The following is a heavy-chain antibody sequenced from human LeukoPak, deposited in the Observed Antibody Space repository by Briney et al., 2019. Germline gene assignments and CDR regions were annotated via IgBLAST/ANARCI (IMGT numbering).Heavy chain of an antibody. V-gene: IGHV3-7*03. J-gene: IGHJ6*02. Sequence: GGSLRLSCAASGFTFSSYWMSWVRQAPGKGLEWVANIKQDGSEKYYVDSVKGRFTISRDNAKNSLYLQMNSLRAEDTAVYYCARGSSGWTPDYYYYGMDVWGQGTTVTVSS. D-gene: IGHD6-19*01. CDR1: GFTFSSYW. CDR2: IKQDGSEK. CDR3: ARGSSGWTPDYYYYGMDV.